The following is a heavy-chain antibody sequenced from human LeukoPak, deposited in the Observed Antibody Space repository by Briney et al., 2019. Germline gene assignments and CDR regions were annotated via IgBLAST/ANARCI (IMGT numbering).Heavy chain of an antibody. CDR3: ARDQTRILYPPAPYYMDV. V-gene: IGHV1-18*01. Sequence: WASVKVSCKASGYTFTSYGISWVRQAPGQGLEWMGWISAYNGNTNYAQKLQGRVTMTTDTSTSTAYMELRSLRSDDTAVYYCARDQTRILYPPAPYYMDVWGKGTTVTVSS. D-gene: IGHD2-8*01. J-gene: IGHJ6*03. CDR2: ISAYNGNT. CDR1: GYTFTSYG.